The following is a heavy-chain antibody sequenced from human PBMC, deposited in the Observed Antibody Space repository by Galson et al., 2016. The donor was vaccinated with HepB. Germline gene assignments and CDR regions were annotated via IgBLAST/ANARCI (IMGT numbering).Heavy chain of an antibody. V-gene: IGHV4-39*01. D-gene: IGHD3-9*01. J-gene: IGHJ6*02. CDR1: GGSIASSNYY. Sequence: GGSIASSNYYWGWIRQSPGRGLEWIGTIYYSGNTYPNPSLKSRVAISVDKSKNQFYLRVGSVTAADTAVYYCARQRKYNRDWYEAHYKYNVMDVWGRGTTVTVSS. CDR3: ARQRKYNRDWYEAHYKYNVMDV. CDR2: IYYSGNT.